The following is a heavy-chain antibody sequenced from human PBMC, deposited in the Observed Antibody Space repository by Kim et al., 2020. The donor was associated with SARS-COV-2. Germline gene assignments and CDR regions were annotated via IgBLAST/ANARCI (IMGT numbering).Heavy chain of an antibody. J-gene: IGHJ4*02. CDR2: ISGSGDST. V-gene: IGHV3-23*01. CDR1: GFPFSSWA. D-gene: IGHD1-1*01. Sequence: GGSLRLSCATSGFPFSSWAMAWVRQAPGKGLEWVAVISGSGDSTDYADSVKGRFTLSRDNSQNTLYLQMNRLRVEDTAIYYCAHAWNRGYWGQGILFT. CDR3: AHAWNRGY.